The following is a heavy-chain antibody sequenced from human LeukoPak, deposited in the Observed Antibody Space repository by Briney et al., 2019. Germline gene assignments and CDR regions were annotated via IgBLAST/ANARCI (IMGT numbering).Heavy chain of an antibody. V-gene: IGHV4-34*01. CDR2: INHSGST. CDR3: ARLGYSSSWYGESMDV. CDR1: GGSFSGYY. Sequence: SETPSLTCAVYGGSFSGYYWSWIRQPPGKGLEWIGEINHSGSTNYNPSLKSRVTISVDTSKNQFSLKLSSVTAADTAVYYCARLGYSSSWYGESMDVWGKGTTVTISS. J-gene: IGHJ6*04. D-gene: IGHD6-13*01.